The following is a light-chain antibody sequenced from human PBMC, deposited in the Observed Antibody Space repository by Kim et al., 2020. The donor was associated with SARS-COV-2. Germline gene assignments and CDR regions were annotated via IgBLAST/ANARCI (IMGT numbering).Light chain of an antibody. Sequence: QTRTLTCTGKQGNVGRQGAAWVRQHQGHPPKDLSDRNNNRRSGISKRFSASRSGNTASLIITGLPSEDEADYYCSAWDISLNAVVFGGGTQLTVL. CDR2: RNN. J-gene: IGLJ3*02. CDR1: QGNVGRQG. V-gene: IGLV10-54*01. CDR3: SAWDISLNAVV.